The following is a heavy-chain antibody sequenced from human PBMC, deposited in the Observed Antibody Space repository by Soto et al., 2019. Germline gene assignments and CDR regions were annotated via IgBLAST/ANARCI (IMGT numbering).Heavy chain of an antibody. V-gene: IGHV1-69*02. CDR3: ARGGDSSGYSSFDI. CDR1: GGTFSSYT. Sequence: QVQLVQSGAEVKKPGSSVKVSCKASGGTFSSYTISWVRQAPGQGLEWMGRIIPILGIANYAQKFQGRVTITADKSTCTAYMELSSLISEDTAVYYCARGGDSSGYSSFDIWGQGTMVTVSS. D-gene: IGHD3-22*01. CDR2: IIPILGIA. J-gene: IGHJ3*02.